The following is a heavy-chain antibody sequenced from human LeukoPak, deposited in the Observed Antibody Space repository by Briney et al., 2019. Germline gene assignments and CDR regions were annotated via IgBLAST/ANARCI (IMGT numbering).Heavy chain of an antibody. CDR3: ARDRGAVAAYYFDY. V-gene: IGHV3-23*01. Sequence: GGSLRLSCAASGFTLSNFAMSWVRQTPGTGLAWLSAISPDGNYIYYADSVKGRFTTSRDNSKNTLYLQMTSLRAEDTAVYYCARDRGAVAAYYFDYWGQGTLVTVSS. J-gene: IGHJ4*02. D-gene: IGHD6-19*01. CDR2: ISPDGNYI. CDR1: GFTLSNFA.